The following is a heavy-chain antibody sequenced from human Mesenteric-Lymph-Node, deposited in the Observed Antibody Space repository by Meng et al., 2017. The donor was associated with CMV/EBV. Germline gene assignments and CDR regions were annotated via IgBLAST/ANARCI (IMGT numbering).Heavy chain of an antibody. Sequence: SETLSLTCAVYGGSFSGYYWSWIRQPPGKGLEWIGYIHYSGDTYYNPSLKSRVTISIDTYRNQLSLMLSAVTAADSAVYYCARASRANWNYVRTFDYWGQGTLVTVSS. CDR2: IHYSGDT. D-gene: IGHD1-7*01. CDR3: ARASRANWNYVRTFDY. J-gene: IGHJ4*02. CDR1: GGSFSGYY. V-gene: IGHV4-34*01.